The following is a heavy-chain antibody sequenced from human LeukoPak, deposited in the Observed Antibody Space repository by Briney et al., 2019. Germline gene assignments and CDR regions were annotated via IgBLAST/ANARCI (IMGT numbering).Heavy chain of an antibody. J-gene: IGHJ4*02. CDR1: GFTFSSYS. V-gene: IGHV3-21*01. Sequence: GGSLRLSCAASGFTFSSYSMNWVRQAPGKGLEWVSSISSSSSYIYYADSVKGRFTISRDNAKNSLYLQMNSLRAEATAVYYCARDLYGGVAGPDYWGQGTLVTVSS. CDR3: ARDLYGGVAGPDY. CDR2: ISSSSSYI. D-gene: IGHD3-16*01.